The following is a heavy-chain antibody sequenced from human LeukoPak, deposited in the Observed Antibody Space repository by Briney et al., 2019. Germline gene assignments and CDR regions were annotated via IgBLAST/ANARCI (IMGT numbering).Heavy chain of an antibody. CDR2: IHQHGNEK. CDR3: AILNGPLFEY. CDR1: GFTFSNYW. J-gene: IGHJ4*02. V-gene: IGHV3-7*01. D-gene: IGHD2-15*01. Sequence: GGSLRLSCAASGFTFSNYWMSWVRQAPGKGLEWVASIHQHGNEKYFVDSVRGRFTISRDNAKNSLYLQMSSLRAEDTAVYYCAILNGPLFEYWGQGTLVTVSS.